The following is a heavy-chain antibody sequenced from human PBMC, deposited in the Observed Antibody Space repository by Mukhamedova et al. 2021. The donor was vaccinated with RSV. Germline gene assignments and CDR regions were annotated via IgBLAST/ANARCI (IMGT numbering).Heavy chain of an antibody. D-gene: IGHD1-26*01. Sequence: GLEWIGEIYHSGSTNYNPSLKSRVTISVDKSKNQFSLKLSSVTAADTAVYYCARVERLLGSGSFDYWGQGTLVTVSS. CDR3: ARVERLLGSGSFDY. J-gene: IGHJ4*02. CDR2: IYHSGST. V-gene: IGHV4-4*02.